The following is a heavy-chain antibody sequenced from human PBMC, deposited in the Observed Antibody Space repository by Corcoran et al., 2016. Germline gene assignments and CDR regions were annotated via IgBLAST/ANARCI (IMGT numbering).Heavy chain of an antibody. CDR1: GFTFTSSA. CDR3: AAGEPLVPPPYYYYGMYV. J-gene: IGHJ6*02. Sequence: QMQLVQSGPEVKKPGTSVKVSCKASGFTFTSSAVQWVRQARGQRLEWIGWIVVGSGNTNYAQKFQERVTITRDMSTSTAYMELSSLRSEDTDGYYGAAGEPLVPPPYYYYGMYVWGQGTTVTVSS. V-gene: IGHV1-58*01. D-gene: IGHD6-6*01. CDR2: IVVGSGNT.